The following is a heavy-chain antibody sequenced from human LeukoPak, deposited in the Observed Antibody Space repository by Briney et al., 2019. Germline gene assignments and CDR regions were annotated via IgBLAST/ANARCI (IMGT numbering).Heavy chain of an antibody. CDR2: INQDESQK. CDR3: ARGHHTRGVYDY. J-gene: IGHJ4*02. Sequence: GGSLRLSCAASGFTFSGFWMKWVRQAPGKGLEWVANINQDESQKYYVDSVKGRFTISSDNAKNSLYLQMTSLRAEDTAVYYCARGHHTRGVYDYWGQGTLVTVSS. CDR1: GFTFSGFW. D-gene: IGHD3-10*01. V-gene: IGHV3-7*01.